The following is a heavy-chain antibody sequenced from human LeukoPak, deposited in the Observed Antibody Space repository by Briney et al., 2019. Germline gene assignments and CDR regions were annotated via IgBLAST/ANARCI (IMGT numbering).Heavy chain of an antibody. Sequence: ASVKVSCKASGYTFTSYGINWVRQAPGQGLEWMGIINPSGGSTSYAQKFQGRVTMTRDTSTSTVYMELSSLRSEDTAVYYCARPSNHYYDSSADNALDIWGQGTMVTVSS. CDR2: INPSGGST. V-gene: IGHV1-46*01. CDR1: GYTFTSYG. CDR3: ARPSNHYYDSSADNALDI. D-gene: IGHD3-22*01. J-gene: IGHJ3*02.